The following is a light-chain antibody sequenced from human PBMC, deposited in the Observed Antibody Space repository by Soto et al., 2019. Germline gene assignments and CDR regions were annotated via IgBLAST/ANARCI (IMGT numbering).Light chain of an antibody. CDR2: GNS. Sequence: QSVLTQPPSVSGAPGQRVTISCTGSSSNIGACYDVHWYQQLPGTAPKLLISGNSNRPSGVPDRFSGSKSGTSASLAITGLQAEDDADYYCQSYDSSLSGWVFGGGTKLTVL. CDR3: QSYDSSLSGWV. CDR1: SSNIGACYD. J-gene: IGLJ3*02. V-gene: IGLV1-40*01.